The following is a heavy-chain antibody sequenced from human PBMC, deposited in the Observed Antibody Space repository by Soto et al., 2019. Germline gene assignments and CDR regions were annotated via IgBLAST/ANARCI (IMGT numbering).Heavy chain of an antibody. CDR2: ISYDGSNK. J-gene: IGHJ4*02. Sequence: AGGSLRLSCAASGFTFSSYAMHWVRQAPGKGLEWVAVISYDGSNKYYADSVKGRFTISRDNSKNTLYLQMNSLRAEDTAVYYCAREYLLKEQWLVPAFDYWGQGTLVTVSS. V-gene: IGHV3-30-3*01. CDR3: AREYLLKEQWLVPAFDY. D-gene: IGHD6-19*01. CDR1: GFTFSSYA.